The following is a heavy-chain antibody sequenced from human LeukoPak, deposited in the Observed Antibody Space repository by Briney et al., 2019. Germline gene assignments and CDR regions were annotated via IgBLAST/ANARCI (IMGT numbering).Heavy chain of an antibody. CDR3: ARGGIAVAGINFDY. J-gene: IGHJ4*02. CDR1: GGTFSSYA. CDR2: IIPIFGTA. Sequence: GASVKVSCKASGGTFSSYAISWVRRAPGQGLEWMGGIIPIFGTANYAQKFQGRVTITADESTSTAYMELSSLRSEDTAVYYCARGGIAVAGINFDYWGQGTLVTVSS. V-gene: IGHV1-69*13. D-gene: IGHD6-19*01.